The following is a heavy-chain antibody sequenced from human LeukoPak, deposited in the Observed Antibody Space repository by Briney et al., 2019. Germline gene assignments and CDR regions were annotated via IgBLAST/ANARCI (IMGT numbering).Heavy chain of an antibody. V-gene: IGHV4-39*01. Sequence: SETLSLTCTVSGGSISSSSYYWGWIRQPPGKGLEWIGSIYYSGSTYSNPSLQSRVTISVDTSKNQFSLRLNSVTAADTAVYYCASFYCSGGSCYQYYSYYYMDVWGKGTTVTISS. D-gene: IGHD2-15*01. CDR3: ASFYCSGGSCYQYYSYYYMDV. CDR2: IYYSGST. CDR1: GGSISSSSYY. J-gene: IGHJ6*03.